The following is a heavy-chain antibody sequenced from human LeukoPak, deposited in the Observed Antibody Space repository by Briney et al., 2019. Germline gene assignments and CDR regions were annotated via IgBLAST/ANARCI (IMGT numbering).Heavy chain of an antibody. V-gene: IGHV3-66*01. J-gene: IGHJ4*02. CDR1: GFTVSSNY. Sequence: GGSLRLSCAASGFTVSSNYMTWVRQAPGKGLEWVSIIYNDFRTYYADSVKGRFTISGDNSKNTLYLQMNSLRAEDTAVYYCASLSYGSLFVYWGQGTLVTVST. CDR2: IYNDFRT. D-gene: IGHD5-18*01. CDR3: ASLSYGSLFVY.